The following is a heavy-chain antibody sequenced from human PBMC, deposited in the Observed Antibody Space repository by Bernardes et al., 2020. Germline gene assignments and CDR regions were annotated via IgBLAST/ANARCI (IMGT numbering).Heavy chain of an antibody. D-gene: IGHD1-26*01. V-gene: IGHV1-2*04. Sequence: ASVKVSCKASGYTFTGYYMHWVRQAPGQGLEWMGWINPNSGGTNYAQKFQGWVTMTRDTSISTAYMELSRLRSDDTAVYYCARGGLGELGHYYYGMDVWGQGTTVTVSS. J-gene: IGHJ6*02. CDR2: INPNSGGT. CDR3: ARGGLGELGHYYYGMDV. CDR1: GYTFTGYY.